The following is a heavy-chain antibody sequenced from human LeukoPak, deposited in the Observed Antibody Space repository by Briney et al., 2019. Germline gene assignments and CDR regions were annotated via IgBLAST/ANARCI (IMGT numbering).Heavy chain of an antibody. Sequence: GGSLRLSCAAFGFTFSNYEMHWVRQAPGKGLEWVSYISSSGSTIYYADSVKGRFTISRDNAKNSLYLQMNSLRAEDTAVYYCARGDGGSWNWFDPWGQGTLVTVSS. J-gene: IGHJ5*02. D-gene: IGHD2-15*01. CDR3: ARGDGGSWNWFDP. V-gene: IGHV3-48*03. CDR1: GFTFSNYE. CDR2: ISSSGSTI.